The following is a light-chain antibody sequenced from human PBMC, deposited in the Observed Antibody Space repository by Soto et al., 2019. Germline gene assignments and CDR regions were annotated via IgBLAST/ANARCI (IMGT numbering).Light chain of an antibody. J-gene: IGKJ2*01. CDR2: GVS. V-gene: IGKV3-20*01. CDR3: QQYHSSPPT. Sequence: EIVLTQSPGTLSLSPGERATLSCRASQSVDSNLAWYQQKPGQAPRLLIYGVSTRGAGIPDKFSGSGSGTDFSLTISSLEPEDFAVFYCQQYHSSPPTFGQGTKLEIK. CDR1: QSVDSN.